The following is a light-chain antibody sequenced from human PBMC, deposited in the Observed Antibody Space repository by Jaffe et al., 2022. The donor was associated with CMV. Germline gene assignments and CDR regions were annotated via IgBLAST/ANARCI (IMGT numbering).Light chain of an antibody. J-gene: IGKJ2*01. CDR2: DAF. V-gene: IGKV3-11*01. CDR1: QNVNTY. Sequence: EIVLTQSPATLSLSPGERATLSCRASQNVNTYLAWYQQKPGQAPRLLIYDAFHRATGIPARFSGSGSGTDFTLTISSLEPEDFAVYYCQQRSNWPPMYTFGQGTKLEIK. CDR3: QQRSNWPPMYT.